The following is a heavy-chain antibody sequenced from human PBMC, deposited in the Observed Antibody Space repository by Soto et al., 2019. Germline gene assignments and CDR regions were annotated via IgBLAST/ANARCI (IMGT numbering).Heavy chain of an antibody. Sequence: QVQLVQSGAEVKKPGASVKISCKASGYTFTRYTMNWVRQAPGQRLEWMGWINPDNGNTKSSQKFQDRVIITRDTSAITAYMDLSSLRSDDTAVYYCARGIATGQLDPWGQGTLVTVSS. J-gene: IGHJ5*02. CDR2: INPDNGNT. CDR1: GYTFTRYT. V-gene: IGHV1-3*01. D-gene: IGHD2-15*01. CDR3: ARGIATGQLDP.